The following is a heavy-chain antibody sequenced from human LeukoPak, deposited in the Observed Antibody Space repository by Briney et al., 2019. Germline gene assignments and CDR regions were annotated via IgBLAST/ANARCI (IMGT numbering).Heavy chain of an antibody. V-gene: IGHV1-3*03. CDR1: GYTFTSYA. CDR3: ARDYYGSGSGFDY. Sequence: GASVKVSCKASGYTFTSYAMHWVRQAPGQRLEWMGWINAGNGNTKYSQEFQGRVTITRDTSASTAYMELSSLRSEDMAVYYCARDYYGSGSGFDYWGQGTLVTVSS. J-gene: IGHJ4*02. D-gene: IGHD3-10*01. CDR2: INAGNGNT.